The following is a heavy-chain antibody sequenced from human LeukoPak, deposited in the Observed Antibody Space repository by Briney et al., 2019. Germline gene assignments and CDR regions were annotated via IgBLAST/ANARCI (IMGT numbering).Heavy chain of an antibody. CDR2: IYYSGST. Sequence: SETLSLTCAVYGGSFSGYYWSWIRQPPGKGLEWIGYIYYSGSTNYNPSLKSRVTISVDTSKNQFSLKLSSVTAADTAVYYCARGHIAVAGTMVYWGQGTLVTVSS. V-gene: IGHV4-59*01. CDR1: GGSFSGYY. D-gene: IGHD6-19*01. J-gene: IGHJ4*02. CDR3: ARGHIAVAGTMVY.